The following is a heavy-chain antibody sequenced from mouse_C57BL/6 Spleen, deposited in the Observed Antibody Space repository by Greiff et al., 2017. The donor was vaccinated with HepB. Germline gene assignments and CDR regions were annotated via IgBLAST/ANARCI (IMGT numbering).Heavy chain of an antibody. D-gene: IGHD1-1*01. CDR2: ISSGGSYT. J-gene: IGHJ3*01. CDR3: ARPNSTTVVDAWFAY. V-gene: IGHV5-6*01. Sequence: EVQVVESGGDLVKPGGSLKLSCAASGFTFSSYGMSWVRQTPDKRLEWVATISSGGSYTYYPDSVKGRFTISRDNAKNTMYLQMSSLKSEDTAMYDCARPNSTTVVDAWFAYWGQGTLVTVSA. CDR1: GFTFSSYG.